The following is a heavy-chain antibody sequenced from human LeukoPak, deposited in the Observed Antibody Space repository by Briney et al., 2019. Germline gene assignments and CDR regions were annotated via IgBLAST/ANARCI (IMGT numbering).Heavy chain of an antibody. V-gene: IGHV1-24*01. Sequence: ASVKVSCKVSGYTLTELSMHWVRQAPGKGLEWMGGFDPEDGETIYAQKFQGRVTMTEDKSTDTAYMELSSLRSEDTAVYYCATGVGYSGYGSVFDYWGQGTLVTVSS. D-gene: IGHD5-12*01. CDR1: GYTLTELS. CDR2: FDPEDGET. J-gene: IGHJ4*02. CDR3: ATGVGYSGYGSVFDY.